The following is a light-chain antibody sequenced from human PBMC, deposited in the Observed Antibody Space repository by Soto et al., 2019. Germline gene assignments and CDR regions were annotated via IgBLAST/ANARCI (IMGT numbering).Light chain of an antibody. CDR2: EGS. CDR3: CSYAGGSPVVV. J-gene: IGLJ2*01. Sequence: QSALTQPASVSGSPGQSITISCTGTSSDVGSYNLVSWYQQHPGKAPKLMICEGSKRPSGVSNRFSGSKSGNTASLTISGLQAEDEADYFCCSYAGGSPVVVFGGGTKLTVL. CDR1: SSDVGSYNL. V-gene: IGLV2-23*03.